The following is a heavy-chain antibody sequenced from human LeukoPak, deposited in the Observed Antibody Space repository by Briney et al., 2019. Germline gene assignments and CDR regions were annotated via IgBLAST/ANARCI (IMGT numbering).Heavy chain of an antibody. CDR3: AKSGVATIKRGNWFDP. V-gene: IGHV3-23*01. Sequence: PGGSLRLSCAPSGFTFSSYAMSWGRQAPGKGLEWVSAISGSGGSTYYADSVKGRFTISRDNSKNTLYLQMNSLRAEDTAVYYCAKSGVATIKRGNWFDPWGQGTLVTVSS. J-gene: IGHJ5*02. CDR2: ISGSGGST. CDR1: GFTFSSYA. D-gene: IGHD5-12*01.